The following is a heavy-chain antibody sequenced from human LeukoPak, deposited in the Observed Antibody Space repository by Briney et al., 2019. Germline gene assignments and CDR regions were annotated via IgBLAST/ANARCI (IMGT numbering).Heavy chain of an antibody. CDR1: GYTFTSYG. D-gene: IGHD3-22*01. J-gene: IGHJ6*02. V-gene: IGHV1-18*01. CDR2: ISAYNGNT. CDR3: ARVTYYYDSSGYSRLDYYYGMDV. Sequence: ASVKVSCKASGYTFTSYGISWVRQAPGQGLEWMGWISAYNGNTNYAQKLQGRVTMTTDTSTSTAYMELRSLRSDDTAVYYCARVTYYYDSSGYSRLDYYYGMDVWSQGTTVTVSS.